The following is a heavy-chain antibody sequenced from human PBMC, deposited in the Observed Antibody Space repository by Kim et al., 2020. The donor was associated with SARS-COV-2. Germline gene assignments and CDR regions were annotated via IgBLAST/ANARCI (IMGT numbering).Heavy chain of an antibody. CDR3: ARAFRVREPDQGPYYYGMDV. CDR2: INPNSGGT. Sequence: ASVKVSCKASGYTFTGYYMHWVRQAPGQGLEWMGWINPNSGGTNYAQKFQGWVTMTRDTSISTAYMELSRLRSDDTAVYYCARAFRVREPDQGPYYYGMDVWGQGTTVTVSS. V-gene: IGHV1-2*04. CDR1: GYTFTGYY. J-gene: IGHJ6*02. D-gene: IGHD3-10*01.